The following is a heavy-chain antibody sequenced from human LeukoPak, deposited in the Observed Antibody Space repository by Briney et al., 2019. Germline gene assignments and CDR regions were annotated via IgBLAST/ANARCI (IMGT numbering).Heavy chain of an antibody. Sequence: SVKVSCKASGGTFSSYAISWVRQAPGQGLEWIGGIIPIFGTANYAQKFQGRVTITADESTSTAYMELSSLRSEDTAVYYCARALGYSYGQTSGYFDYWGQGTLVTVSS. CDR3: ARALGYSYGQTSGYFDY. CDR2: IIPIFGTA. D-gene: IGHD5-18*01. J-gene: IGHJ4*02. CDR1: GGTFSSYA. V-gene: IGHV1-69*13.